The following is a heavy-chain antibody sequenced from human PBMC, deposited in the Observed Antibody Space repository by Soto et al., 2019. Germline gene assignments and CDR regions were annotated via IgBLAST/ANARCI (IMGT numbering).Heavy chain of an antibody. J-gene: IGHJ3*02. CDR2: ISGSGGST. D-gene: IGHD3-22*01. CDR1: GFTFSSYA. CDR3: AKRSRWGIVVVITAFDI. Sequence: GGSLRLSCAASGFTFSSYAMSWVRQAPGKGLEWVSAISGSGGSTYYADSVKGRFTISRDNSKNTLYLQMNSLRAEDTAVYYCAKRSRWGIVVVITAFDIWGQGTMVTVSS. V-gene: IGHV3-23*01.